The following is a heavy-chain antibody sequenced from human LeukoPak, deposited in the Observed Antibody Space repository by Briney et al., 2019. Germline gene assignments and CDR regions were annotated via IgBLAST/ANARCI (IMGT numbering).Heavy chain of an antibody. CDR3: ATVFNYYDSSGYYPFDY. D-gene: IGHD3-22*01. CDR1: GYTLTELS. CDR2: FDPEDGET. J-gene: IGHJ4*02. V-gene: IGHV1-24*01. Sequence: GASVTVSCKVSGYTLTELSMHWVRQAPGKGREWMGGFDPEDGETIYAQKFQGRVTMTEDTSTDTAYMELSSLRSEDTAVYYCATVFNYYDSSGYYPFDYWGQGTLVTVSS.